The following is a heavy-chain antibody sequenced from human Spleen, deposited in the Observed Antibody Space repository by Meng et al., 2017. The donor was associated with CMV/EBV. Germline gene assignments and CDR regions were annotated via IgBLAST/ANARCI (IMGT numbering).Heavy chain of an antibody. J-gene: IGHJ5*02. CDR3: ARAAYSGYDRIINWFDP. Sequence: WVRQMPGKGLEWIGYIYYSGSTYYNPSLKSRVTISVDTSKNQFSLKLSSVTAADTAVYYCARAAYSGYDRIINWFDPWGQGTLVTVSS. CDR2: IYYSGST. D-gene: IGHD5-12*01. V-gene: IGHV4-31*02.